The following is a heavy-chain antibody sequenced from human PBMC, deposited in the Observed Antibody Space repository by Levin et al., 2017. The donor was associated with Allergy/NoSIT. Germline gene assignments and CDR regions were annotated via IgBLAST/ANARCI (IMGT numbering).Heavy chain of an antibody. Sequence: GGSLRLSCAASGFTFSSYAMTWVRQAPGKGLEWVSAISRSGGSTYYADSVKGRFTISRDNSKNTLYLQMNSLRVEDTAVYYCAKAEGDGYDPWGQGTLVTVSS. CDR1: GFTFSSYA. CDR2: ISRSGGST. V-gene: IGHV3-23*01. CDR3: AKAEGDGYDP. J-gene: IGHJ5*02. D-gene: IGHD5-24*01.